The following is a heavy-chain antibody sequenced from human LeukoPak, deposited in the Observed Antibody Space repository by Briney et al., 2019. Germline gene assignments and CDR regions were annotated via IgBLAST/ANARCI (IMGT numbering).Heavy chain of an antibody. V-gene: IGHV4-31*03. J-gene: IGHJ4*02. Sequence: SQTLSLTCTVSGGSISSGGYYWSWIRQHPGKGLEWIGYIYYSGSTYYNPSLKSRVTISVDTSKNQFSLKLSSVTAADTAVYYCVGFPYYYDSSGYYDYWGQGTLVTVSS. D-gene: IGHD3-22*01. CDR3: VGFPYYYDSSGYYDY. CDR2: IYYSGST. CDR1: GGSISSGGYY.